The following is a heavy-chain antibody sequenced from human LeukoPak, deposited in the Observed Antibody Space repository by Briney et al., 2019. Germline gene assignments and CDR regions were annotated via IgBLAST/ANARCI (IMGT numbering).Heavy chain of an antibody. J-gene: IGHJ4*02. CDR1: GFTFSNYW. D-gene: IGHD1-26*01. CDR2: INSDGRST. V-gene: IGHV3-74*01. Sequence: GGSLRLSCAAPGFTFSNYWMHWVRQAPGKGLVWVSRINSDGRSTDYADSVKGRFTISRDNAKSTLYLQMYSLRAEDTAVYYCTRGDYYTGGLDYWGQGALVTVSS. CDR3: TRGDYYTGGLDY.